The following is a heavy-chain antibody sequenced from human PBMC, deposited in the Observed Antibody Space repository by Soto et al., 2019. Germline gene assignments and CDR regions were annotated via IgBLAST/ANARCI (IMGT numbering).Heavy chain of an antibody. CDR2: SHPMFNST. V-gene: IGHV1-69*01. CDR3: ARQIFAADY. J-gene: IGHJ4*02. CDR1: GGTFDHAA. D-gene: IGHD3-9*01. Sequence: QVQLVQSGAEVKKPGSSVKVSCEAPGGTFDHAAITWVRQAPGQGLEWVGGSHPMFNSTHYVQKFQGRFTITADAVTSTAFMELSGLTSDDTAVYYCARQIFAADYWGQGTLLVVSS.